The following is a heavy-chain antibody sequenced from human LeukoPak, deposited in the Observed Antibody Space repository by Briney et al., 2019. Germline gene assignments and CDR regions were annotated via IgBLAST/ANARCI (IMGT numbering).Heavy chain of an antibody. CDR1: GGSISSYY. J-gene: IGHJ4*02. CDR2: ISSGST. D-gene: IGHD1-26*01. Sequence: SETLSLTCTVSGGSISSYYWTWIRQPAEKGLEWIGRISSGSTNYNPSLKSRLTMSLDTSKNQFSLKLSSVTAADTAVYYCARLSGGLGYFDYWGQGTLVTVSS. CDR3: ARLSGGLGYFDY. V-gene: IGHV4-4*07.